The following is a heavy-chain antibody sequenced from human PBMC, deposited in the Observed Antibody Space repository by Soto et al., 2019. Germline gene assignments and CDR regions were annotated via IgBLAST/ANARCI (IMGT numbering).Heavy chain of an antibody. J-gene: IGHJ6*02. Sequence: GASVKVSCKASGHTFTSYYMHWERQPPGHGLEWMGIINPSGGSTSYAQKFQGRVTMTRDTSTSTVYMELSSLRSEDTAVYYCARGVAAAGVYYYGMDVWGQGTTVTVAS. V-gene: IGHV1-46*01. CDR2: INPSGGST. CDR3: ARGVAAAGVYYYGMDV. D-gene: IGHD6-13*01. CDR1: GHTFTSYY.